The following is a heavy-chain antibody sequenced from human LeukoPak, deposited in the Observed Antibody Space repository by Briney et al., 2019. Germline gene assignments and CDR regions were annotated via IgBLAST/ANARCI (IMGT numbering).Heavy chain of an antibody. J-gene: IGHJ4*02. V-gene: IGHV1-69*05. Sequence: SVKVSCKASGGTFSSYAISWVRQAPGQGLEWMGGIIPIFGTANYAQKFQGRVTITTGESTSTAYMELSSLRSEDTAVYYCARGYDSSGSVFDYWGQGTLVAVSS. CDR3: ARGYDSSGSVFDY. CDR1: GGTFSSYA. D-gene: IGHD3-22*01. CDR2: IIPIFGTA.